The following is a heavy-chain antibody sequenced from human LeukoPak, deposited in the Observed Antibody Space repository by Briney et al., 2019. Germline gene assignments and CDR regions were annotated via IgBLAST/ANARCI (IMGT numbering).Heavy chain of an antibody. Sequence: SETLSLTCAVYGGSFSGYYWSWIRQPPGKGLEWIGEINHSGSTNYNPSLKSRVTISVDTAKNQFSLKLSSVTAADTAVYYCARGGITMVRGVRGAFDIWGQGTMVTVSS. V-gene: IGHV4-34*01. CDR1: GGSFSGYY. CDR2: INHSGST. J-gene: IGHJ3*02. D-gene: IGHD3-10*01. CDR3: ARGGITMVRGVRGAFDI.